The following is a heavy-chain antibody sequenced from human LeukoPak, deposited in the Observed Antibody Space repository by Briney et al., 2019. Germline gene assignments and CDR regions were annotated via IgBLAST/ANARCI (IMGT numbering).Heavy chain of an antibody. CDR2: INHIGST. CDR3: ASEALTIFPSYFDS. Sequence: PSETLSLTCTVSGGSISSYYWSWIRQPPGKGLEWIGYINHIGSTNYNPSLRSRVTISVDTSKNQFSLKLRSVTAADTAVYYCASEALTIFPSYFDSWGQGTLVTVSS. D-gene: IGHD3-9*01. V-gene: IGHV4-59*01. CDR1: GGSISSYY. J-gene: IGHJ4*02.